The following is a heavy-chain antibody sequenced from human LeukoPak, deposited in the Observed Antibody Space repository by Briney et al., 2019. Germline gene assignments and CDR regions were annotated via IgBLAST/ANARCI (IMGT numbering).Heavy chain of an antibody. CDR3: ARRYDYVWGGFDY. V-gene: IGHV5-51*01. Sequence: GESLKITCKGSGYRFTSHWIGWVRQMPGKGLEWMGINYPADSDTKYSPSFQGQVTISADKSISTIYLQWNSLKASDTAMYYCARRYDYVWGGFDYWGQGTLVTVSS. CDR2: NYPADSDT. D-gene: IGHD3-16*01. J-gene: IGHJ4*02. CDR1: GYRFTSHW.